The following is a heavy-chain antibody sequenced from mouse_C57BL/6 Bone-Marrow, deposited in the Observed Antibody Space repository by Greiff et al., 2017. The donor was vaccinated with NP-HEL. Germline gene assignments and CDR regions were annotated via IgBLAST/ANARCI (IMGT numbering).Heavy chain of an antibody. V-gene: IGHV1-61*01. CDR1: GYTFTSYW. D-gene: IGHD1-1*01. CDR3: ARFASSLFDY. J-gene: IGHJ2*01. CDR2: IYPSDGET. Sequence: QVQLQQPGAELVRPGSSVKLSCKASGYTFTSYWMDWVKQRPGQGLEWIGNIYPSDGETHYNQKFKDKATLTVDKSSSTAYMQLSSLTSEDSAVYYCARFASSLFDYWGQGTTLTVSS.